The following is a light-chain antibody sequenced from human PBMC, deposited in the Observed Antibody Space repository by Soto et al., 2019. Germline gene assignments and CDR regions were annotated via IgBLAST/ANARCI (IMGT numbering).Light chain of an antibody. CDR1: QSISGW. J-gene: IGKJ5*01. CDR2: DAS. V-gene: IGKV1-5*01. Sequence: DIQVTQSTSTLSASVGDRVTITCRASQSISGWLAWYQQKPGKAPKLLIYDASTLETGVPSRFSGSGSGTEFTLTISRLQSDDFATYYCQQHNGYAPITFGQGTRLEI. CDR3: QQHNGYAPIT.